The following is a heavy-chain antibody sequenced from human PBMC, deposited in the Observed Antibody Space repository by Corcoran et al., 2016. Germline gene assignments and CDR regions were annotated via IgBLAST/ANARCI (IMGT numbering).Heavy chain of an antibody. CDR2: MNPNSGNT. D-gene: IGHD3-22*01. Sequence: QVQLVQSGAEVKKPGASVKVSCKASGYTFTSYDINWVRQATGQGLEWMGWMNPNSGNTGYAQKFQGRVTMTRNTSISTAYMELSSLRSEDTAVYYCARDRYYDDSGSLFESVYRGQGTLVTVSS. CDR1: GYTFTSYD. CDR3: ARDRYYDDSGSLFESVY. J-gene: IGHJ4*02. V-gene: IGHV1-8*01.